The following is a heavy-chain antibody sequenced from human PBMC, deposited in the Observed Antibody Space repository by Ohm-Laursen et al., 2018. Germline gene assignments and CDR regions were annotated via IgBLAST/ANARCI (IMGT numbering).Heavy chain of an antibody. CDR3: AKGATDYDFWSGYFGDY. Sequence: SLRLSCTASGFTFNDYAMHRVRQAPGKGLEWVSGISWNSGSIGYADSVKGRFSISRDNAKNSLYLQMNSLRAEDTALYYCAKGATDYDFWSGYFGDYWGQGTLVTVSS. CDR1: GFTFNDYA. CDR2: ISWNSGSI. V-gene: IGHV3-9*01. J-gene: IGHJ4*01. D-gene: IGHD3-3*01.